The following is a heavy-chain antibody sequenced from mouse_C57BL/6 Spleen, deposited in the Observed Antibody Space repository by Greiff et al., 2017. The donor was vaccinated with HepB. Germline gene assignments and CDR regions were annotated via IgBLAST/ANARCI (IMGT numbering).Heavy chain of an antibody. CDR3: AKKRGNFTFYYAMDY. D-gene: IGHD2-1*01. Sequence: QVQLKESGPGLVQPSQSLSITCTVSGFSLTSYGVHWVRQSPGKGLEWLGVIWRGGSTDYNAAFMSRLSITKDNSKSQVFFKMNSLQADDTAIYYCAKKRGNFTFYYAMDYWGQGTSVTVSS. CDR2: IWRGGST. V-gene: IGHV2-5*01. CDR1: GFSLTSYG. J-gene: IGHJ4*01.